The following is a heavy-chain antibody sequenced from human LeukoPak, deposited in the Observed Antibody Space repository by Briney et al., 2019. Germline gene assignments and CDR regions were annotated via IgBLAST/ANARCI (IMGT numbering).Heavy chain of an antibody. CDR2: ISGSGDST. CDR3: ARGIAAAAPTYYYYYYYMDV. Sequence: GGSLRLSCAASGFTFSNYAMRWVRQAPGKGLEWVSGISGSGDSTYYADSVKGRFTISRDNAKNSLYLQMNSLRAEDTAVYYCARGIAAAAPTYYYYYYYMDVWGKGTTVTVSS. D-gene: IGHD6-13*01. CDR1: GFTFSNYA. V-gene: IGHV3-23*01. J-gene: IGHJ6*03.